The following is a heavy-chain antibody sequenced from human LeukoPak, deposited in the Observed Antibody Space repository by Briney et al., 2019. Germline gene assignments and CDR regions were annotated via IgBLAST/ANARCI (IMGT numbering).Heavy chain of an antibody. Sequence: GVLRLSCAASGFTFSSYAMSWVRQAPGKGLEWVSAISGSGGSTYYADSVKGRFTISRDNSKNTLYLQMNSLRAEDTAVYYCAKDVCRQCDAFDIWGQGTMVTVSS. CDR1: GFTFSSYA. V-gene: IGHV3-23*01. J-gene: IGHJ3*02. D-gene: IGHD2-8*01. CDR2: ISGSGGST. CDR3: AKDVCRQCDAFDI.